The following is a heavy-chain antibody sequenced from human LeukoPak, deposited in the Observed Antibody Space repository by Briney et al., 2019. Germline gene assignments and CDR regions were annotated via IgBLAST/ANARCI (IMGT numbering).Heavy chain of an antibody. V-gene: IGHV3-74*01. J-gene: IGHJ4*02. CDR1: GFTFSNYW. D-gene: IGHD4-17*01. Sequence: GGSLRLSCAASGFTFSNYWMHWVRQGPGRGLVWVSRINSDGSSTTSADSVKGRFTISRDNAKNTLYLQMNSLRAEDTAVYYCAKGGATVIDYWGQGTLVTVSS. CDR2: INSDGSST. CDR3: AKGGATVIDY.